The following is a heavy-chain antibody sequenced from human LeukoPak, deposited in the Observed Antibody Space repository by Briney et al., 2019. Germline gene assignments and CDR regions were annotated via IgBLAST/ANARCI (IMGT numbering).Heavy chain of an antibody. CDR2: INQDGSDK. CDR1: GFTFGNHG. V-gene: IGHV3-7*01. Sequence: GGSLRLSCAASGFTFGNHGMDWVRQAPGKGLECVANINQDGSDKYYVDSVKGRFTISRDNTKNSLYLQMNSLRAEDTAVYYCVGGDYWGQGTLVTVSS. CDR3: VGGDY. J-gene: IGHJ4*02.